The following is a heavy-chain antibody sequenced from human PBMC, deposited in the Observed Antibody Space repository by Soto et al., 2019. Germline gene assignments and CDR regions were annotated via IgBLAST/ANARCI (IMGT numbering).Heavy chain of an antibody. CDR2: ISSSSSYI. Sequence: PXGSLRLSCTASGFTFSTYSMNWVRQAPGKGLEWVSSISSSSSYIYYADSVKGRLTISRDNAENSLFLQMNSLRAEDTAVYYCARALLLGSPHAFDIWGQGTMVTVSS. CDR1: GFTFSTYS. V-gene: IGHV3-21*01. J-gene: IGHJ3*02. D-gene: IGHD3-22*01. CDR3: ARALLLGSPHAFDI.